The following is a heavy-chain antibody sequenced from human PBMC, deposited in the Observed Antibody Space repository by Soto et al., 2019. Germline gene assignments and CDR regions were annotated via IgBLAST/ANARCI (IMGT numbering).Heavy chain of an antibody. CDR1: GGSISSGGYY. V-gene: IGHV4-31*03. CDR3: ARGRGTAMDYYGMDV. J-gene: IGHJ6*02. Sequence: SLTCTVSGGSISSGGYYWSWIRQHPGKGLEWIGYIYYSGSTYYNPSLKSRVTISVDTSKNQFSLKLSSVTAADTAVYYCARGRGTAMDYYGMDVWGQGTTVTVSS. CDR2: IYYSGST. D-gene: IGHD5-18*01.